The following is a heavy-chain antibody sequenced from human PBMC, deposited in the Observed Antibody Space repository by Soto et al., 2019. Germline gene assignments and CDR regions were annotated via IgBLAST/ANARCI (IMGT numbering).Heavy chain of an antibody. CDR3: ARLSNWFDP. CDR2: INHSGST. J-gene: IGHJ5*02. CDR1: GGSFSGYY. V-gene: IGHV4-34*01. Sequence: SETLSLTCAVYGGSFSGYYWSWIRQPPGKGLEWIGEINHSGSTNYNPSLKSRVTISVDTSKNRFSLKLSSVTAADTAVYYCARLSNWFDPWGQGTLVTVSS.